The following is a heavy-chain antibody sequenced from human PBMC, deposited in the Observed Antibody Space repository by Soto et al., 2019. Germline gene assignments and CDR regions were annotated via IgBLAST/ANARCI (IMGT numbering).Heavy chain of an antibody. V-gene: IGHV2-5*02. CDR1: GFSLMTKGVG. CDR2: IYRDDDK. CDR3: AHTVARGAYWETFNY. D-gene: IGHD1-26*01. Sequence: QITLKESGPTLVKLTETLTLTCTVSGFSLMTKGVGVGWFRQPPGKALEWLALIYRDDDKRYRPSLKSRVTITKDTTKNQVVLTMTNMDPVDTATYYCAHTVARGAYWETFNYWGQGTLVTVSS. J-gene: IGHJ4*02.